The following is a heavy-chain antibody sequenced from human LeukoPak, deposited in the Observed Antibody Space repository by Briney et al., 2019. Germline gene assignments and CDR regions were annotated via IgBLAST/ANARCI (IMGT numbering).Heavy chain of an antibody. CDR2: FEPEDGET. J-gene: IGHJ4*02. CDR3: ARGGDTAMVL. Sequence: GASVKVSCKVSRYTLTELSMHWVRQAPGKGLEWMGGFEPEDGETIYAQKFQGRITMTEDTSTDTAYMELSRLRSDDTAVYYCARGGDTAMVLWGQGTLVTVSS. D-gene: IGHD5-18*01. CDR1: RYTLTELS. V-gene: IGHV1-24*01.